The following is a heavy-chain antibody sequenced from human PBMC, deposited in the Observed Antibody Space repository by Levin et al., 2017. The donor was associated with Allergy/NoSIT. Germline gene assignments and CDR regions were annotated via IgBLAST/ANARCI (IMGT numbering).Heavy chain of an antibody. Sequence: VASVKVSCKASGYTFTSYAMHWVRQAPGQRLEWMGWINAGNGNTKYSQKFQGRVTITRDTSASTAYMELSSLRSEDTAVYYCARGRVTSSPEGYYYYYGMDGWGQGTTVTVSS. CDR2: INAGNGNT. CDR3: ARGRVTSSPEGYYYYYGMDG. D-gene: IGHD4-17*01. V-gene: IGHV1-3*01. CDR1: GYTFTSYA. J-gene: IGHJ6*02.